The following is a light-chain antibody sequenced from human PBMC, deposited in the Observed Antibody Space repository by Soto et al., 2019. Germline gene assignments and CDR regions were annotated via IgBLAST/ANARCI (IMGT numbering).Light chain of an antibody. Sequence: DIQMTQSPSTLSASVGDRVTITCRASQSISSWLAWYQQKPGKGPKLLIYDAFSFESGVPPRFSGSGSGTAFSRTTGSLPPDDFQADYCQQYNSYLYTFGQGTKLEIK. J-gene: IGKJ2*01. CDR2: DAF. V-gene: IGKV1-5*01. CDR1: QSISSW. CDR3: QQYNSYLYT.